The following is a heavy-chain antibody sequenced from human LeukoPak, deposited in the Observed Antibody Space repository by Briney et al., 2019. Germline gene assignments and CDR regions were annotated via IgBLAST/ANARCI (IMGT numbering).Heavy chain of an antibody. D-gene: IGHD5-12*01. CDR3: ALSAGYSGYDFRVGYYYYHMDV. CDR2: MNPNSGNT. V-gene: IGHV1-8*03. Sequence: ASVKVSCKASGYTFTSYDINWVRQATGQGLEWMGWMNPNSGNTGYAQKFQGRVTISRNTSISTAYMELSSLRSEDTAVYYCALSAGYSGYDFRVGYYYYHMDVWGKGTTVTVSS. J-gene: IGHJ6*03. CDR1: GYTFTSYD.